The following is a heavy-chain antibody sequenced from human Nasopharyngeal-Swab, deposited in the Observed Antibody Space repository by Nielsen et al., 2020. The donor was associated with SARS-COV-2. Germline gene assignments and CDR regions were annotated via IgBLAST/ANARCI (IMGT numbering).Heavy chain of an antibody. J-gene: IGHJ4*02. D-gene: IGHD2-2*01. CDR2: DYYTGST. V-gene: IGHV4-39*01. CDR3: ARGRRNIVVVPAAFDY. CDR1: GDSISSTSYY. Sequence: SETLSLTCTVSGDSISSTSYYWGWIRQPPGKGLEWIGSDYYTGSTYYNPSLKSRVSISVDTSKNQFSLKLSSVTAADTAVYYCARGRRNIVVVPAAFDYWGQGTLVTVSS.